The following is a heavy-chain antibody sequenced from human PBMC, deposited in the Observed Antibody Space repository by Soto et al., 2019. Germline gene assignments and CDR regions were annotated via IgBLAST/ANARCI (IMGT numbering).Heavy chain of an antibody. V-gene: IGHV3-30*18. D-gene: IGHD6-19*01. CDR3: AKDWRRGYSSGWYYFDY. CDR2: ISYDGSNK. Sequence: GGSLRLSCAASGSTFSSYGMHWVRQAPGKGLEWVAVISYDGSNKYYADSVKGRFTISRDNSKNTLYLQMNSLRAEDTAVYYCAKDWRRGYSSGWYYFDYWGQGTLVTVSS. CDR1: GSTFSSYG. J-gene: IGHJ4*02.